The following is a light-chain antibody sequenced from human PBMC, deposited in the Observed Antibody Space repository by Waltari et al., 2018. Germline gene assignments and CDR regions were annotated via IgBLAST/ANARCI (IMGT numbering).Light chain of an antibody. Sequence: QSVLAQPPSASGTPGQGVTVSCSGSSSNIGRNGVSWYQQVPGTAPKLLIHTDNQRPSGVPDRFSSSKSGTSASLAISGLQSEDEAHYYCAAWDDSLNGRVFGGGTEVTVL. V-gene: IGLV1-44*01. CDR3: AAWDDSLNGRV. J-gene: IGLJ3*02. CDR2: TDN. CDR1: SSNIGRNG.